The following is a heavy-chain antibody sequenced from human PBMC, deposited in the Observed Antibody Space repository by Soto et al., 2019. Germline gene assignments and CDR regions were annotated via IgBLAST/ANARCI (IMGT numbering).Heavy chain of an antibody. Sequence: PSETLSLTCTVSGGSTSSSTYSWGWIRQPPGKGLEWIGSIYNSGVDYNPSLKSRVTISVDTSKTQFSLRLTSVTAADTALYYCARHPKGFPNWIDHWGQGIMVTVSS. CDR3: ARHPKGFPNWIDH. J-gene: IGHJ5*02. CDR1: GGSTSSSTYS. V-gene: IGHV4-39*01. D-gene: IGHD2-15*01. CDR2: IYNSGV.